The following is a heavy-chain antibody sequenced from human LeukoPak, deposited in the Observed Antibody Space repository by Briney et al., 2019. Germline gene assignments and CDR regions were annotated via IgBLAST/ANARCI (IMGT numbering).Heavy chain of an antibody. V-gene: IGHV3-48*04. CDR1: GFTFSSYS. J-gene: IGHJ1*01. Sequence: GGSLRLSCAASGFTFSSYSMNWVRQAPGKGLEWVSYISSSGSTIYYADSVKGRFTISRDNAKNSLYLQMNSLRAEDTAVYYCARGSYNWNDPDEYFQHWGQGTLVTVSS. D-gene: IGHD1-1*01. CDR2: ISSSGSTI. CDR3: ARGSYNWNDPDEYFQH.